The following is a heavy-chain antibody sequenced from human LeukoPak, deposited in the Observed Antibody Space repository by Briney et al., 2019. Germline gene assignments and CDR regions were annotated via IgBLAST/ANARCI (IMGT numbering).Heavy chain of an antibody. Sequence: AGSLRLSCAASGFTFSRYSMNWVRQAPGKGLEWVSYITKNSNDIYYADSVKGRFTISRDNAKNSLYLQMNNLRAEDTAVYYCAKTLLDSSGYYYAGSDYWGQGILVTVST. V-gene: IGHV3-48*01. D-gene: IGHD3-22*01. J-gene: IGHJ4*02. CDR1: GFTFSRYS. CDR2: ITKNSNDI. CDR3: AKTLLDSSGYYYAGSDY.